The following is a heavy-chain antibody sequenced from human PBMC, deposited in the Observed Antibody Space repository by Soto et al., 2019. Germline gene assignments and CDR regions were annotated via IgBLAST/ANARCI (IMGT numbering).Heavy chain of an antibody. V-gene: IGHV2-5*01. D-gene: IGHD6-13*01. CDR3: AHTPVMYSGSCWAVYPWNCYFDY. Sequence: CGPTLVNPTQTLTLTCSFSGFSLSTSGVGVGWSRQAPGKALEWLALIYWNDDKRYSPSLKSRLTITKDTSKNQVVVTMTKMDPRHTTTHYSAHTPVMYSGSCWAVYPWNCYFDYWGQGPLVTVSS. CDR1: GFSLSTSGVG. CDR2: IYWNDDK. J-gene: IGHJ4*02.